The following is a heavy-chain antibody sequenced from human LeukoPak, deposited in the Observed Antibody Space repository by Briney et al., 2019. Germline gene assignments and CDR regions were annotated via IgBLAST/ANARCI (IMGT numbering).Heavy chain of an antibody. CDR2: ISYDGSNK. CDR1: GFTFSSYA. V-gene: IGHV3-30*04. D-gene: IGHD3-16*01. CDR3: AREGWVSETYYYYYMDV. Sequence: GRSLRLSCAASGFTFSSYAMHWVRQAPGKGLEWVAVISYDGSNKYYADSVKGRFTISRDNSKNTLYLQMNSPRAEDTAVYYCAREGWVSETYYYYYMDVWGKGTTVTVSS. J-gene: IGHJ6*03.